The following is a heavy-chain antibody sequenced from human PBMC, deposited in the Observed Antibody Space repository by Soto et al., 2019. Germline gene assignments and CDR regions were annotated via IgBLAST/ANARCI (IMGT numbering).Heavy chain of an antibody. CDR2: IYYSGST. CDR3: ARVLGYFISTSCYHHWFGP. CDR1: GGSISSGDYY. J-gene: IGHJ5*02. Sequence: PSETLSLTCTVSGGSISSGDYYWSWIRQPTGKSLEWIGYIYYSGSTYYNPSLKSRVTISVNKSKNQSTLKLSSGTAADTGVFFCARVLGYFISTSCYHHWFGPRGQGTLVFVSS. V-gene: IGHV4-30-4*01. D-gene: IGHD2-2*01.